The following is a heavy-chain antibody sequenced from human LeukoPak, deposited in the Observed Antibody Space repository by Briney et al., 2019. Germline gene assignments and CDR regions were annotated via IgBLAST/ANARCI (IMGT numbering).Heavy chain of an antibody. CDR3: ARDHLIYCSSTSCYIHYYYYGMDV. CDR2: ISSSGSTI. V-gene: IGHV3-11*01. Sequence: GGSLRLSCAASGFTFSDYYMSWIRQAPGKGLEWVSYISSSGSTIYYADSVKGRFTISRDNAKNSLYLQMNSLRAGDTAVYYCARDHLIYCSSTSCYIHYYYYGMDVWGQGTTVTVSS. CDR1: GFTFSDYY. J-gene: IGHJ6*02. D-gene: IGHD2-2*02.